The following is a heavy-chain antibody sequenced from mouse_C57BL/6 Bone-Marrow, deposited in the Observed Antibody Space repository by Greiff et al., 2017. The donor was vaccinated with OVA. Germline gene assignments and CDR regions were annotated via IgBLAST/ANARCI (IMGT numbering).Heavy chain of an antibody. J-gene: IGHJ1*03. Sequence: EVQLQQSGAELVRPGASVKLSCTASGFNIKDYYMHWVKQRPEQGLEWIGRIDPEDGDTEYAPKFQGKATMTADPSSNTAYLQRSSLTSEDTAVYYCTYIYYSVRYFDVWGTGTTVTVSS. CDR3: TYIYYSVRYFDV. CDR2: IDPEDGDT. V-gene: IGHV14-1*01. D-gene: IGHD2-1*01. CDR1: GFNIKDYY.